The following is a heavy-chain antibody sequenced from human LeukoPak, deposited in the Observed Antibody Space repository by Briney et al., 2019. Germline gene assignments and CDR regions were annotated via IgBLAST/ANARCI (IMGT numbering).Heavy chain of an antibody. V-gene: IGHV1-2*02. CDR2: INPNSGGT. CDR1: GYTFTGYY. D-gene: IGHD3-16*02. CDR3: ARVAPLRLGELSFLRFWDY. J-gene: IGHJ4*02. Sequence: ASVKVSCKASGYTFTGYYMHWVRQAPGQGLEWMGWINPNSGGTNYAQKFQGRVTMTRDTSISTAYMELSRLRSGDTAVYYCARVAPLRLGELSFLRFWDYWGQGTLVTVSS.